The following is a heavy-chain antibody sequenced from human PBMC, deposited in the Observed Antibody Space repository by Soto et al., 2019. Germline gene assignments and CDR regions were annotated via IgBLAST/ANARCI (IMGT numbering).Heavy chain of an antibody. D-gene: IGHD1-26*01. CDR3: ARWVGATTIWFDP. CDR2: IIPIFGTA. CDR1: GGTFSSCA. V-gene: IGHV1-69*13. Sequence: GASVTVSCKASGGTFSSCAISWVRQAPGQGLEWMGGIIPIFGTANYAQKFQGRVTITADESTSTAYMELSSLRSEDTAVYYCARWVGATTIWFDPWGQGTLVTVSS. J-gene: IGHJ5*02.